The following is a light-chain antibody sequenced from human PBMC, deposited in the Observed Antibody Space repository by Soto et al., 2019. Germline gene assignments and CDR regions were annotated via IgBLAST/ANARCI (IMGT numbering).Light chain of an antibody. CDR1: QSVSSSY. J-gene: IGKJ1*01. CDR2: SAS. Sequence: EIVLTQSPGTLSLSPGERATLSCRASQSVSSSYLSWYQQKPGQAHRLLIYSASSRATGIPDRFSGSGSGTDFTLTISRREPEDFAVYYCQQYGSSPPWTFGQGTKVEIK. V-gene: IGKV3-20*01. CDR3: QQYGSSPPWT.